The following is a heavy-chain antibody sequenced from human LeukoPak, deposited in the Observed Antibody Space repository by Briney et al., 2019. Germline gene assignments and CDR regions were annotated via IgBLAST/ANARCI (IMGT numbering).Heavy chain of an antibody. CDR2: IYYSGST. CDR3: ARGSPYYYDSSGYYPPDY. D-gene: IGHD3-22*01. V-gene: IGHV4-39*07. CDR1: GGSISSSSYY. J-gene: IGHJ4*02. Sequence: PSETLSLTCTVSGGSISSSSYYWGWIRQPPGKGLEWIGSIYYSGSTNYNPSLKSRVTISVDTSKNQFSLKLSSVTAADTAVYYCARGSPYYYDSSGYYPPDYWGQGTLVTVSS.